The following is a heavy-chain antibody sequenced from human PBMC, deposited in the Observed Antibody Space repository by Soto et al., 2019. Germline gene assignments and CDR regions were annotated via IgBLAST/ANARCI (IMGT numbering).Heavy chain of an antibody. Sequence: GGSLRPSCAASGFTFSGYWMHWVRQAPGKGLVWVSRINPDGSRTNYADPVKGRFTISRDNAKNTVYLQMNSLRAEDTAIYYCACVRLGSYDWFDPWGQGTLVTVSS. CDR2: INPDGSRT. J-gene: IGHJ5*02. V-gene: IGHV3-74*01. CDR3: ACVRLGSYDWFDP. CDR1: GFTFSGYW. D-gene: IGHD3-10*01.